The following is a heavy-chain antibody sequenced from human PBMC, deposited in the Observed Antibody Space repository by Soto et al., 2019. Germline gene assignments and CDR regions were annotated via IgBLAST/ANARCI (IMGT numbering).Heavy chain of an antibody. Sequence: QITLKESGPTLVKPTQTLTLTCTFSGFSLSTSGVGVAWIRQPPGKALEWLAHIYWDDDKGYRPSLESRLTITQDTSKTQVVLTMTNMDSVDTATYYCAYLPCSGGSCYWFSFSGMDVWGQGTTVTVSS. D-gene: IGHD2-15*01. CDR3: AYLPCSGGSCYWFSFSGMDV. J-gene: IGHJ6*02. V-gene: IGHV2-5*02. CDR2: IYWDDDK. CDR1: GFSLSTSGVG.